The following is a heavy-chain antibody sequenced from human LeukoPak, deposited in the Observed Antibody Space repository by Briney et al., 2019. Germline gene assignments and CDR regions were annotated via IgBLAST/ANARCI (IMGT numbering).Heavy chain of an antibody. V-gene: IGHV7-4-1*02. Sequence: ASVKVSCKASGYIFTRYAMNWVSQATGQGLEWMGWINPKTGKPTFAQGFTGRFVFSLDTSVSTAYLQISSLKAEETAVYYCARDSPEYCSGGSCYSGWFDPWGQGTLVTVTS. CDR1: GYIFTRYA. CDR3: ARDSPEYCSGGSCYSGWFDP. J-gene: IGHJ5*02. CDR2: INPKTGKP. D-gene: IGHD2-15*01.